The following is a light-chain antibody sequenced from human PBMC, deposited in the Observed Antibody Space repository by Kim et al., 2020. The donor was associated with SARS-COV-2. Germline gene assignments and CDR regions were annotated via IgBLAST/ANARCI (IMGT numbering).Light chain of an antibody. V-gene: IGKV1-39*01. CDR3: QQSYSTPQNT. CDR1: QSISSY. J-gene: IGKJ4*01. CDR2: AAS. Sequence: DIQMTQSPSSLSASVGDRVTITCRASQSISSYLNWYQQKPGKAPKLLIYAASSLQSGVPSRFSGSGSGTDFTLTISSLQPEDFATYYCQQSYSTPQNTFGGGTKVDSK.